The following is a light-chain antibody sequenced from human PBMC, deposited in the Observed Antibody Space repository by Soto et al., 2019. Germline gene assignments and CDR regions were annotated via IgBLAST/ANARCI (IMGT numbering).Light chain of an antibody. CDR3: QEYNAYPNT. J-gene: IGKJ4*01. V-gene: IGKV1D-16*01. CDR1: QGINNW. Sequence: DIQMTQSPSSLSASVGDRVTMTCRASQGINNWLAWYQQKPGKAPKALIYAAFNLQSGVPSRFSGSGSGTDFTLTIRSPQPEDFATYYCQEYNAYPNTFGGGTRVEI. CDR2: AAF.